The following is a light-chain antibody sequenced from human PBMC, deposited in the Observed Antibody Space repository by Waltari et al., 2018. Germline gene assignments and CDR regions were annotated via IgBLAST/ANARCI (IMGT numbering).Light chain of an antibody. CDR1: SSDVGGYNY. CDR2: EVN. V-gene: IGLV2-8*01. J-gene: IGLJ2*01. CDR3: SSYAGSNNYVL. Sequence: QSALTQPPSASGSPGQSVPISCTGTSSDVGGYNYVSWYQQHPGKAPKLMIYEVNNPPSGVPDRFSGSKSGNTASLTVSGLQAEDEADYYCSSYAGSNNYVLFGGGTKLTVL.